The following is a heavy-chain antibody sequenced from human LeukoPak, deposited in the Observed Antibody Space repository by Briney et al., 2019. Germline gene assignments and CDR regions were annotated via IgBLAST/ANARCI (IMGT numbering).Heavy chain of an antibody. D-gene: IGHD3-22*01. Sequence: GGSLRLSCTASGFTFGDYAMSWFRQAPGKGLEWVGFIRSRAYGGTTEYAASVKGRFTTSRDDSKSIAYLQMNSLKTEDTAVYYCTNHYYDSSGYYYGRFDPWCQGTLVTVSS. CDR1: GFTFGDYA. V-gene: IGHV3-49*03. J-gene: IGHJ5*02. CDR3: TNHYYDSSGYYYGRFDP. CDR2: IRSRAYGGTT.